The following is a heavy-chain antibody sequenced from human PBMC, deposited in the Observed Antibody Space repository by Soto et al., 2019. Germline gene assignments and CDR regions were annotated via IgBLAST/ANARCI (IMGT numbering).Heavy chain of an antibody. V-gene: IGHV4-34*01. D-gene: IGHD2-2*01. J-gene: IGHJ4*02. CDR3: ARGDIVVVPAAMLGSNVFSY. CDR2: INHSGST. CDR1: GGSFSGYY. Sequence: QVQLQQWGAGLLKPSETLSLTCAVYGGSFSGYYWSWIRQPPGKGLEWIGEINHSGSTNYNPSLKSRVTLSVDTSKNQFSLKLSSVTAADTAVYYCARGDIVVVPAAMLGSNVFSYWGQGTLVTVSS.